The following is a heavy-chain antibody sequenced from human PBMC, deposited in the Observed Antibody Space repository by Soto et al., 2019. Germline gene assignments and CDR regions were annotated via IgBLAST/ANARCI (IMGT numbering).Heavy chain of an antibody. D-gene: IGHD3-22*01. CDR1: GGTFSSYA. Sequence: GASVKVSCKASGGTFSSYAISWVRQAPGQGLEWMGGIIPIFGTANYAQKFQGRVTITADESTSTAYMELSSLRSEDTAVYYCARNYYDSYYWFDPWGQGTLVTVSS. V-gene: IGHV1-69*13. CDR3: ARNYYDSYYWFDP. CDR2: IIPIFGTA. J-gene: IGHJ5*02.